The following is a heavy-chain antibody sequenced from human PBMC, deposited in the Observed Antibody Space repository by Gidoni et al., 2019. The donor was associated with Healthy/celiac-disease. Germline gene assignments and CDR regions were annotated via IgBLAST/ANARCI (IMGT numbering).Heavy chain of an antibody. CDR1: GGPISSGGYY. V-gene: IGHV4-31*03. CDR3: ARVDPYYYYGMDV. Sequence: QVQLQESGPGLGKPSQTLSLTCTVSGGPISSGGYYWSWVRQHPGKGLEWIGYIYYSGSTYYNPSLKSRVTISVDTSKNQFSLKLSSVTAAYTAVYYCARVDPYYYYGMDVWGQGTTVTVSS. J-gene: IGHJ6*02. CDR2: IYYSGST.